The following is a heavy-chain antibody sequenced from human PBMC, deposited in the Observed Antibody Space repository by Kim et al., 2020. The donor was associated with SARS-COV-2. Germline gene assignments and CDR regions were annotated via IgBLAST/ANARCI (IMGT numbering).Heavy chain of an antibody. CDR1: GDPISSGAYY. V-gene: IGHV4-31*03. D-gene: IGHD6-13*01. Sequence: SETLSLTCTVTGDPISSGAYYWGWVRQPPGKGLEWVGHISYSGTADYNPSLKSRVSVSVDASQNRFSLKLTSVTAADTAVYYCARAIVGYSTTWYLDYF. CDR3: ARAIVGYSTTWYLDYF. J-gene: IGHJ4*01. CDR2: ISYSGTA.